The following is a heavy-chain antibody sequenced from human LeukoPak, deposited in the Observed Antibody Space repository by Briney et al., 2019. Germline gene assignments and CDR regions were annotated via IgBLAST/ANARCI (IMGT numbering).Heavy chain of an antibody. CDR2: IKEDGSVK. V-gene: IGHV3-7*01. J-gene: IGHJ4*02. CDR3: ARDSSGALDF. D-gene: IGHD7-27*01. Sequence: GGSLRLSCAASGFAFSSSWMAWVRQAPGTGLEWVANIKEDGSVKQYVDSVKGRFTISRDNAKNSLYLQMNSLRTDDTALYYCARDSSGALDFWGQGTLATVSS. CDR1: GFAFSSSW.